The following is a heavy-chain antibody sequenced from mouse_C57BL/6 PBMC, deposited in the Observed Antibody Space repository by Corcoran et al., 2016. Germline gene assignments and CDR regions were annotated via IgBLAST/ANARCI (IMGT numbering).Heavy chain of an antibody. CDR3: ARSRTGRGYY. CDR2: INPNNGGT. Sequence: EVQLQQSGPELVKPGASVKISCKASGYTFTDYYMNGVKQSHGKSLEWIGDINPNNGGTSYNQKFKDKATLTVDKSSSTAYMELRSLTSEDSAVYYCARSRTGRGYYWGQGTSVTVSS. CDR1: GYTFTDYY. J-gene: IGHJ4*01. V-gene: IGHV1-26*01.